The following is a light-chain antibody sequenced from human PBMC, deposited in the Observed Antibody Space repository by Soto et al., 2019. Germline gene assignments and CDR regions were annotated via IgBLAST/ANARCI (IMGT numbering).Light chain of an antibody. CDR3: IQGLRLLLT. CDR2: LGS. V-gene: IGKV2-28*01. J-gene: IGKJ2*01. CDR1: QSLLDSGGHNF. Sequence: DIVTTQSPLSLSVTPGEPASIPCRSSQSLLDSGGHNFLDWYLQKPGQSPQRLIYLGSNRASGDAARCSGSGSGTDFTRKISRVEAEDVGVCYCIQGLRLLLTFGQGTTLAI.